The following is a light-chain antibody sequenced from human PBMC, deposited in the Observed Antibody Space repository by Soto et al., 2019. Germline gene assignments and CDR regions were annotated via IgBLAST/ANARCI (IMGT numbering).Light chain of an antibody. V-gene: IGLV2-8*01. CDR2: DVS. CDR1: SSDVGGYNY. CDR3: SSYAGSNIVA. J-gene: IGLJ2*01. Sequence: QSALTQPPSASGSPGQSVTISCTGSSSDVGGYNYVSWYQQHPGKAPKLMIYDVSKRPSVVPDRFSGSKSGNTASLTVSGLQAEDEADYYCSSYAGSNIVAFGGGTKVTVL.